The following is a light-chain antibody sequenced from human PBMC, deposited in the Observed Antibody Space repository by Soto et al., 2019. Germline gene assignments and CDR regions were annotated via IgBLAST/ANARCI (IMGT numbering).Light chain of an antibody. CDR3: CSYAGSSNCV. J-gene: IGLJ3*02. CDR1: SSDVGSYNL. Sequence: QSALTQPASVSGSLGQSITISCTGTSSDVGSYNLVSWYQQHPGKAPKLMIYEDSKRPSGVSNRFSGSKSGNTASLTISGLQAEDEADYYCCSYAGSSNCVFGGGTKLTVL. CDR2: EDS. V-gene: IGLV2-23*01.